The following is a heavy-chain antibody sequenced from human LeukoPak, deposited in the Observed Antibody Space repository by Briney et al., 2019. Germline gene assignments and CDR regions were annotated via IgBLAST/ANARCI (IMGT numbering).Heavy chain of an antibody. CDR2: ISGSGGSP. CDR3: AKDDHGGSGWRDYFDY. Sequence: GGSLRLSCAASGFSLISYSMHWVRQAPGKGLEWVSSISGSGGSPYYADSVKGRFTISRDNSKNTLYLQMNSLRDEDTAVYYCAKDDHGGSGWRDYFDYWGQGTLVTVST. D-gene: IGHD6-19*01. CDR1: GFSLISYS. J-gene: IGHJ4*02. V-gene: IGHV3-23*01.